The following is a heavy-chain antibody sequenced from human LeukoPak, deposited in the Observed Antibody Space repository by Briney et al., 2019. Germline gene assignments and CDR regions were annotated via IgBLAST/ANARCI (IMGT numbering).Heavy chain of an antibody. V-gene: IGHV4-34*01. D-gene: IGHD3-22*01. Sequence: PSETLSLTCAVYGGSFSGYYWSWIRQPPGKGLEWIGEINHSGSTNYNPSLKSRVTISVDTSKNQFSLKLSSVTAADTAVYYCARGLRYYYDSSGYSFDYWGQGTLVTVSS. CDR1: GGSFSGYY. CDR3: ARGLRYYYDSSGYSFDY. J-gene: IGHJ4*02. CDR2: INHSGST.